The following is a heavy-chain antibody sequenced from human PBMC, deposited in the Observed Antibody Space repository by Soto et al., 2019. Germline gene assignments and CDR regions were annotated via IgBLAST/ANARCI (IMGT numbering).Heavy chain of an antibody. CDR3: AKENYVSGTSAFDI. CDR1: GFTFSSYL. V-gene: IGHV3-23*01. CDR2: ISGSGRNT. Sequence: GGTLRLSCAASGFTFSSYLMTWVRQVPGKGLEWVSAISGSGRNTYYADSVKGRFTISRDNSKNTVFLQMNSLRAEDTAVYYCAKENYVSGTSAFDIWGQGTRVTVSS. D-gene: IGHD3-10*01. J-gene: IGHJ3*02.